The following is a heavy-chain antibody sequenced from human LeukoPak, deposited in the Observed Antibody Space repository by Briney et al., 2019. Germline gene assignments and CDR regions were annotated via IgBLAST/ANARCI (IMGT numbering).Heavy chain of an antibody. D-gene: IGHD2-2*02. CDR2: ISGSGGST. J-gene: IGHJ4*02. CDR3: AKGYCSSTSCYIDY. Sequence: GGSLRLSCAASGFIFSSYSMNWVRQAPGKGLEWVSAISGSGGSTYYADSVKGRFTISRDNSKNTLYLQMNSLRAEDTAVYYCAKGYCSSTSCYIDYWGQGTLVTVSS. CDR1: GFIFSSYS. V-gene: IGHV3-23*01.